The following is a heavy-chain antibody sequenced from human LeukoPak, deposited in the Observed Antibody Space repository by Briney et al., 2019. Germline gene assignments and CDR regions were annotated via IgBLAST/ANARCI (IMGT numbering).Heavy chain of an antibody. CDR3: ARDKGGGHSDY. Sequence: SETLSLTCTVSGDSISSYYWSWIRQPPGKGLEWIGYIYYSGSTNYNPSLKSRVTISVDTSKNQFSLKLNSVTAADTAVYYCARDKGGGHSDYWGQGTLVTVSS. D-gene: IGHD1-26*01. CDR1: GDSISSYY. J-gene: IGHJ4*02. CDR2: IYYSGST. V-gene: IGHV4-59*01.